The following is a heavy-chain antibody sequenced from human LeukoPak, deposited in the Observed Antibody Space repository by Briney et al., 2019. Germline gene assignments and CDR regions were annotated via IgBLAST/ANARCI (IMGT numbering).Heavy chain of an antibody. Sequence: GASVKVSCKASGYTFTSYGISWVRQAPGQGLEWMGWINPNSGGTNYAQKFQGRVTMTRDTSISTAYMELSRLRSDDTAVYYCARDEEGVITLDYWGQGTLVTVSS. D-gene: IGHD3-16*02. V-gene: IGHV1-2*02. CDR3: ARDEEGVITLDY. CDR2: INPNSGGT. CDR1: GYTFTSYG. J-gene: IGHJ4*02.